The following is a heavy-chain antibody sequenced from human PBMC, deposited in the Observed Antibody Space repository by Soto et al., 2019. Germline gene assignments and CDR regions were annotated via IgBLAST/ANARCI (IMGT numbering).Heavy chain of an antibody. J-gene: IGHJ6*02. CDR1: GFTFGSYW. CDR2: IDSDGSST. Sequence: LRLSCSASGFTFGSYWMNWVRQAPGKGLVWVSRIDSDGSSTTYADSVKGRFTTSRDNAKNTLYLQMSSLRVEDTAVYYCARGRPYGMDVWGQGTTVTVSS. CDR3: ARGRPYGMDV. V-gene: IGHV3-74*01.